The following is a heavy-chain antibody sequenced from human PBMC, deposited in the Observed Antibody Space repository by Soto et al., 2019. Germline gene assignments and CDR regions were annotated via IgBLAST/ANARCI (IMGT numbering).Heavy chain of an antibody. J-gene: IGHJ4*02. CDR1: GFTFSSYA. CDR2: ISYDGSNK. Sequence: GGSLRLSCAASGFTFSSYAMHWVRQAPGKGLEWVAVISYDGSNKYYADSVKGRFTISRDNSKNTLYLQMNSLRAEDTAVYYCATGAGYSSSSGENYLDYWGQGTLVTVSS. D-gene: IGHD6-6*01. V-gene: IGHV3-30-3*01. CDR3: ATGAGYSSSSGENYLDY.